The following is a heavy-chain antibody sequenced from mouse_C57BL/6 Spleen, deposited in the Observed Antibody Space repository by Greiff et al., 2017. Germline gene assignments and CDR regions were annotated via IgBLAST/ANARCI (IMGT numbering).Heavy chain of an antibody. D-gene: IGHD2-4*01. Sequence: VQLQQSGAELARPGASVKMSCKASGYTFTSYTMHWVKQRPGQGLEWIGYINPSSGYTKYNQKFKDKATLTADKSSSTAYMQLSSLTSEDSAVYYCAREEVYYDYDDAMDYWGQGTSVTVSS. J-gene: IGHJ4*01. CDR2: INPSSGYT. CDR3: AREEVYYDYDDAMDY. CDR1: GYTFTSYT. V-gene: IGHV1-4*01.